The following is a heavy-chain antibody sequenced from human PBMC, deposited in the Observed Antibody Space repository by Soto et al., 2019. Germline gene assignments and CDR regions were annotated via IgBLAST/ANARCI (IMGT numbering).Heavy chain of an antibody. CDR3: ARDRFRGSVDIVATYDY. V-gene: IGHV3-30-3*01. D-gene: IGHD5-12*01. J-gene: IGHJ4*02. CDR2: ISYDGSNK. CDR1: GFTFSSYA. Sequence: PGGSLRLSCAASGFTFSSYAMHWVRQAPGKGLEWVAVISYDGSNKYYADSVKGRFTISRDNSKNTLYLQMNSLRAEDTAVYYCARDRFRGSVDIVATYDYWGQGTLVTVSS.